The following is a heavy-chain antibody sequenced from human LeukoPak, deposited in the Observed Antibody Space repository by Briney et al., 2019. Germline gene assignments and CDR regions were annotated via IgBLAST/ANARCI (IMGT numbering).Heavy chain of an antibody. CDR1: GYTFTSYA. CDR3: ARTSGSYGYYYMDV. J-gene: IGHJ6*03. Sequence: ASVKVSCKASGYTFTSYAMNWVRQAPGQGLEWMGRINTNTGNPTYAQGFTGRFVFSLDTSVSTAYLQISSLKAEDTAVYYCARTSGSYGYYYMDVWGKGTTVTVSS. V-gene: IGHV7-4-1*02. CDR2: INTNTGNP. D-gene: IGHD1-26*01.